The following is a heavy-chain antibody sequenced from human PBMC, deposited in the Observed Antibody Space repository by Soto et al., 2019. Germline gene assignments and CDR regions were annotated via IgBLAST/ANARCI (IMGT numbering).Heavy chain of an antibody. Sequence: EVQLVESGGGLVQPGGSLRLSCAASGFTLSGYWVHWVRQPPGQGLVWVSRINSDGSSITYADSVKGRFTFSRDNAKNTMFLQMNSLGVEDTAVYYCAIRGLEVRGPLVSWGQGTLVTVSS. J-gene: IGHJ5*02. CDR3: AIRGLEVRGPLVS. V-gene: IGHV3-74*01. D-gene: IGHD3-10*01. CDR1: GFTLSGYW. CDR2: INSDGSSI.